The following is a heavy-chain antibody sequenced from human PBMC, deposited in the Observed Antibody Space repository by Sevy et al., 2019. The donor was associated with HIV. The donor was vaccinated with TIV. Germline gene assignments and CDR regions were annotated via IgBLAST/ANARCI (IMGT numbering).Heavy chain of an antibody. D-gene: IGHD3-10*01. V-gene: IGHV3-20*04. CDR3: ARVLWFGELGGWFDP. J-gene: IGHJ5*02. CDR1: GFTFDDYG. Sequence: GGSLRLSCAASGFTFDDYGMHWVRQAPGKGLEWVSGVNWNGDSTGYTDSVKGRFTISRDDAAKNSLYLEMNSLRVEDTALYYCARVLWFGELGGWFDPWGQGTLVTVSS. CDR2: VNWNGDST.